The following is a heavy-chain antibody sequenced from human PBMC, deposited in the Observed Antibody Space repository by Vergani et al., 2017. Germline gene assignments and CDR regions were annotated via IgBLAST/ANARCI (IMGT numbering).Heavy chain of an antibody. CDR2: IIPIFGTA. CDR3: ARDPPYCSSTSCYTPSGWFDP. J-gene: IGHJ5*02. V-gene: IGHV1-69*01. D-gene: IGHD2-2*02. CDR1: GGTFSSYA. Sequence: QVQLVQSGAEVKKPGSSVKVSCKASGGTFSSYAISWVRQAPGQGLEWMGGIIPIFGTANYAQKFQGRVTITADESTSTAYMELSSLRSEDTAVYYCARDPPYCSSTSCYTPSGWFDPWGQGTLVTVSS.